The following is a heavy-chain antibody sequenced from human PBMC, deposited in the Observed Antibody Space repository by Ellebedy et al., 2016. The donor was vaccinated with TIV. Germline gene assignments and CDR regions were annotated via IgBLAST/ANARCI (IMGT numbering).Heavy chain of an antibody. D-gene: IGHD2-21*01. CDR3: AKDTIAVAVGDS. V-gene: IGHV4-39*07. CDR1: GGSFNHTNSY. J-gene: IGHJ4*02. Sequence: MPSEPLSLTCTVPGGSFNHTNSYWGWVRQPPGKGLDWIGAIFYTGKTYYNPSLKGRVTISVARSKNQFSLNLNSVTAADTAVYFCAKDTIAVAVGDSWGQGTLVTVSS. CDR2: IFYTGKT.